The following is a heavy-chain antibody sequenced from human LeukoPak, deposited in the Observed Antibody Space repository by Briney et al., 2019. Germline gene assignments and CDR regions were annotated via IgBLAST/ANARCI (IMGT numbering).Heavy chain of an antibody. D-gene: IGHD3-22*01. CDR1: GGSFSGYY. CDR3: ARGPPGDSSGYYLNY. CDR2: INHSGST. Sequence: PPETLSLTCAVHGGSFSGYYWSWIRQDPGKGLEWIGEINHSGSTNYNPSLKSRVTISVDTSKNQFSLKLSSVTAADTAVYYCARGPPGDSSGYYLNYWGQGTLVTVS. J-gene: IGHJ4*02. V-gene: IGHV4-34*01.